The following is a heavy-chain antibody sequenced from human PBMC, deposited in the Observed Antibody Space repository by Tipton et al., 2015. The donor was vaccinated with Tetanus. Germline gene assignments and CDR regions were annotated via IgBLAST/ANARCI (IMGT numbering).Heavy chain of an antibody. Sequence: TLSLTCTVSGDPLSNGDYYWSWIRQPPGKGLEWIGYIYFTGTTYHNPSLESRLTISIDTSKNQFSLELTSVTAADTAVYYCARDSYYSSRWSFADYWGQGTLVTVSS. V-gene: IGHV4-30-4*01. D-gene: IGHD3-22*01. CDR1: GDPLSNGDYY. J-gene: IGHJ4*02. CDR2: IYFTGTT. CDR3: ARDSYYSSRWSFADY.